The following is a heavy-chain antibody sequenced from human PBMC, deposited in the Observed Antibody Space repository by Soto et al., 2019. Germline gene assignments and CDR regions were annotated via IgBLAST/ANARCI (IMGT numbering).Heavy chain of an antibody. CDR3: AKGGVNIPLDY. Sequence: EVQLLESGGGLVQPGGSLRLSCAASGFTFSSYGMSWVRQAPGKGLEWVSSINSAGSTYYADSVKGRFTISRDNSKNTLYVQSNCLRAGDTAVYYCAKGGVNIPLDYWGQGTLVPVSS. CDR1: GFTFSSYG. V-gene: IGHV3-23*01. J-gene: IGHJ4*02. D-gene: IGHD3-16*01. CDR2: INSAGST.